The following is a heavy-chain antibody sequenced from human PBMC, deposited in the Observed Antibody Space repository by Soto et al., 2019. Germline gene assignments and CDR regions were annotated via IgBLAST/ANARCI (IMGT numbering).Heavy chain of an antibody. CDR1: GFTFSSYA. J-gene: IGHJ3*02. V-gene: IGHV3-23*01. CDR2: ISGSGGST. D-gene: IGHD2-15*01. CDR3: AKDRRAIVVVVAATRGYAFDI. Sequence: GGSLRLSCAASGFTFSSYAMSWVRQAPGKGLEWVSAISGSGGSTYYADSVKGRFTISRDNSKNTLYLQMNSLRAEDTAVYYCAKDRRAIVVVVAATRGYAFDIWGQGTVVTVSS.